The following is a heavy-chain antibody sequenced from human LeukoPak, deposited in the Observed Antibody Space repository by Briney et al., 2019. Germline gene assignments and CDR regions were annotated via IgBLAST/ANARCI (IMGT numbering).Heavy chain of an antibody. CDR2: ISSSSSYI. J-gene: IGHJ4*02. V-gene: IGHV3-21*01. Sequence: GGSLRLSCAASGFTFSSYSMNWVRQAPGKGLEWVSSISSSSSYIYYADSVKGRFTISRDNAKNSLYLQMNSLRAEDTAVYYCARDACSSTSCYGNYFDYRGKGTLVTVSS. CDR3: ARDACSSTSCYGNYFDY. D-gene: IGHD2-2*01. CDR1: GFTFSSYS.